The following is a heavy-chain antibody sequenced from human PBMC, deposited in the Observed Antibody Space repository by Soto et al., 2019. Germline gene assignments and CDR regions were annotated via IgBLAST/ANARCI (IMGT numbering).Heavy chain of an antibody. Sequence: SETLSLTCAVYGGSFSGYYWSWIRQPPGKGLEWIGEINHSGSTNSNPSLKSRVTISGDTSKNQFYLKLSSVSAADTAVYYCARGYSSSSEYNWFDPWGQGTLVTVSS. D-gene: IGHD6-6*01. J-gene: IGHJ5*02. CDR3: ARGYSSSSEYNWFDP. CDR2: INHSGST. CDR1: GGSFSGYY. V-gene: IGHV4-34*01.